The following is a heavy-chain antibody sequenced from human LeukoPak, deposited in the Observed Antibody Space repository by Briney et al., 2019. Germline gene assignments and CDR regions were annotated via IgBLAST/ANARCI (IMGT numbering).Heavy chain of an antibody. V-gene: IGHV4-34*01. D-gene: IGHD3-10*01. J-gene: IGHJ4*02. CDR2: INHSGST. CDR1: GGSISSYY. Sequence: SETLSLTCTVSGGSISSYYWSWIRQPPGKGLEWIGEINHSGSTNYNPSLKSRVTISVDTSKNKFSLKLSSVTAADTAVYCVARRPCSSTSCYSVLLWFGELFPIDYWGQGTLVTVSS. CDR3: ARRPCSSTSCYSVLLWFGELFPIDY.